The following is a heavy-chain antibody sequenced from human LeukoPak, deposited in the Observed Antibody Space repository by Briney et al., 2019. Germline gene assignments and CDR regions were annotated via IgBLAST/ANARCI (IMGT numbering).Heavy chain of an antibody. V-gene: IGHV1-69*06. Sequence: ASVKLSSKPAGGTFSSYAISWVRQAPGQSLQWMGGIIPIVGTANYAQKLQGRVTITADKSTSTAYMELSSLRSEDTAVYYCARVIIRRGSGSHSKYYFDYWGQGTLVTVSS. CDR1: GGTFSSYA. CDR3: ARVIIRRGSGSHSKYYFDY. CDR2: IIPIVGTA. D-gene: IGHD3-10*01. J-gene: IGHJ4*02.